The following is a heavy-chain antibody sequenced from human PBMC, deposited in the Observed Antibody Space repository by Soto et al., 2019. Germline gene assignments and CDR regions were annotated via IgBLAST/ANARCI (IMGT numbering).Heavy chain of an antibody. CDR2: IYHSGST. Sequence: PSETLSLTCAVSGYSISSGYYWGWIRQPPGKGLEWIGSIYHSGSTYYNPSLKSRVTISVDTSKNQFSLKLSSVTAAGTAVYYCARAGRAAAGSAWGQGTLVTVSS. J-gene: IGHJ5*02. D-gene: IGHD6-13*01. CDR3: ARAGRAAAGSA. V-gene: IGHV4-38-2*01. CDR1: GYSISSGYY.